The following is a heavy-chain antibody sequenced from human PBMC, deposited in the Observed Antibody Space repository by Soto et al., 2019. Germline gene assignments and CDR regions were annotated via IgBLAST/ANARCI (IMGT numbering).Heavy chain of an antibody. Sequence: VGSLRLSCAASGFTFSSYEMNWVRQAPGKGLEWVSYISSSGSTIYYADSVKGRFTISRDNAKNSLYLQMNSLRAEDTAVYYCARSFGYSYGYDYWGQGTLVTVSS. J-gene: IGHJ4*02. V-gene: IGHV3-48*03. CDR1: GFTFSSYE. D-gene: IGHD5-18*01. CDR3: ARSFGYSYGYDY. CDR2: ISSSGSTI.